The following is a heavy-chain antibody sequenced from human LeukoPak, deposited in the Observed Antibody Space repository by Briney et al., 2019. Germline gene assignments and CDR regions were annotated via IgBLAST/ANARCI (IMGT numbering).Heavy chain of an antibody. V-gene: IGHV3-21*01. Sequence: GGSLRLYCAASGFTFSSYSMNWVRQAPGKGLEWVSFISTSSSYIYYADSVKGRFTISRDNAKNSLHLQMNSLRAEDTAVYYCARAPTYYYDSSGSSLTLDWYFDLWGRGTLVTVSS. CDR2: ISTSSSYI. CDR3: ARAPTYYYDSSGSSLTLDWYFDL. CDR1: GFTFSSYS. D-gene: IGHD3-22*01. J-gene: IGHJ2*01.